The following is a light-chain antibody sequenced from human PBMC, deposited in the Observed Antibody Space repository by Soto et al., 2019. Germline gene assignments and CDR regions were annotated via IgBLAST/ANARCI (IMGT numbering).Light chain of an antibody. CDR2: DTS. CDR1: QSVGSD. J-gene: IGKJ5*01. CDR3: QQYNNWPPIT. V-gene: IGKV3-15*01. Sequence: PSTLSVSPWARANLSCMSSQSVGSDFVWYQQKPGQAPRLLIYDTSTRATGIPARFSGSGSGTEFTLTISSLQSEDFAVYYCQQYNNWPPITFGQGTRLEIK.